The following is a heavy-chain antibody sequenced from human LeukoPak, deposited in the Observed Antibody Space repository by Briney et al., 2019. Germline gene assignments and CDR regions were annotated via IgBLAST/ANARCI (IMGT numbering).Heavy chain of an antibody. Sequence: GGSLRLSCAASGFTFSSYSMNWVRQAPGKGLEWVSSISSSSSYIYYADSVKGRFTISRDNAKNSLYLQMNSLGAEDTAVYYCARDSGSYYRFHYYGMDVWGQGTTVTVSS. CDR2: ISSSSSYI. CDR3: ARDSGSYYRFHYYGMDV. J-gene: IGHJ6*02. V-gene: IGHV3-21*01. D-gene: IGHD1-26*01. CDR1: GFTFSSYS.